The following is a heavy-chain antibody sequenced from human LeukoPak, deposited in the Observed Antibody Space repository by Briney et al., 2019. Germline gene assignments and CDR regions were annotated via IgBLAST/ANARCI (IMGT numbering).Heavy chain of an antibody. CDR2: ISYDGSNK. V-gene: IGHV3-30*18. CDR1: GFTFDDYA. J-gene: IGHJ4*02. CDR3: AKGSSVHGSGSYIDY. Sequence: GGSLRLSCAASGFTFDDYAMHWVRQAPGKGLEWVAVISYDGSNKYYADSVKGRFTISRDNSKNTLYLQMNSLRAEDTAVYYCAKGSSVHGSGSYIDYWGQGTLVTVSS. D-gene: IGHD3-10*01.